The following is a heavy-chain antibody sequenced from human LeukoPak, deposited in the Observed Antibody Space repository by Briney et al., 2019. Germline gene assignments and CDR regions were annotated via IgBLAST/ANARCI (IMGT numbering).Heavy chain of an antibody. CDR3: ARHRSGWLQSSFDY. J-gene: IGHJ4*02. Sequence: SETLSLTCSVSGGSIRSSTYYWGWIRQPPGKGLEWIGIIYYSGTTYYNPSLKSRVTISVDTSKNQFSLKLSSVTAADTAVYYCARHRSGWLQSSFDYWGQGTLVTVSS. CDR1: GGSIRSSTYY. V-gene: IGHV4-39*01. D-gene: IGHD5-24*01. CDR2: IYYSGTT.